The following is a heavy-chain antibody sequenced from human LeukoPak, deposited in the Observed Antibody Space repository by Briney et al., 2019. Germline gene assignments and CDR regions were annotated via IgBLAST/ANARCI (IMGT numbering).Heavy chain of an antibody. CDR3: AREGGIAAADEGWFDP. CDR2: INPSAGST. D-gene: IGHD6-13*01. Sequence: ASVKVSCKASGYTFTSYYMHWVRQAPGQGLERMGIINPSAGSTRYAQKFQGRVTMTRDTSTRTVYMELSSLRSEDTAVYYCAREGGIAAADEGWFDPWGQGTLVTVSS. CDR1: GYTFTSYY. J-gene: IGHJ5*02. V-gene: IGHV1-46*01.